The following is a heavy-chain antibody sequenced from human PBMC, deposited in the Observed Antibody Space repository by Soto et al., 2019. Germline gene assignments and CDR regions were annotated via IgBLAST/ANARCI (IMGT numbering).Heavy chain of an antibody. CDR3: ASSYCGGDCYSVYYDSGMDV. CDR2: ISAYNGNT. V-gene: IGHV1-18*01. Sequence: QVQLVQSGAEVKKPGASVKVSCKASGYTFTSYGISWVRQAPGQGLEWMGWISAYNGNTNYAQKLQGRVTMTTDTSTSTAYMELRSLRAYDTAVYYCASSYCGGDCYSVYYDSGMDVWGQGTTVTVSS. J-gene: IGHJ6*02. CDR1: GYTFTSYG. D-gene: IGHD2-21*02.